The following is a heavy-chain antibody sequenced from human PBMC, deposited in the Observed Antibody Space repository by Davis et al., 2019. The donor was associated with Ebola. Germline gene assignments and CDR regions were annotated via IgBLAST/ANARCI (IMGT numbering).Heavy chain of an antibody. CDR1: GYTFTANS. D-gene: IGHD6-19*01. CDR3: ARAVAGTRNWFDP. J-gene: IGHJ5*02. CDR2: INPNSGGT. Sequence: ASVTVSCKASGYTFTANSIHWVRQAPGQGLEWMGWINPNSGGTNYAHQFQGRVTMTRDTSITTAYMELSRLRSDDTAVYYCARAVAGTRNWFDPWGQGTLVTVSS. V-gene: IGHV1-2*02.